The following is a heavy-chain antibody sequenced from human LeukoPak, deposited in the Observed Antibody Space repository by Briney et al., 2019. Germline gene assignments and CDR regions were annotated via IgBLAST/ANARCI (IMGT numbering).Heavy chain of an antibody. Sequence: GAPVKVSCKASGYTFTSYAMHWVRQAPGQRLEWMGWINAGNGNTKYSQKFQGRVTITRDTSASTAYMELSSPRSEDTAVYYCARHYSGYNFGCDYWGQGTLVTVSS. CDR2: INAGNGNT. D-gene: IGHD5-12*01. J-gene: IGHJ4*02. CDR3: ARHYSGYNFGCDY. V-gene: IGHV1-3*01. CDR1: GYTFTSYA.